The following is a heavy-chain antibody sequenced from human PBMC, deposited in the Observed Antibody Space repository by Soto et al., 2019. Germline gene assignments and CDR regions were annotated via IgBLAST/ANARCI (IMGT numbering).Heavy chain of an antibody. CDR3: AKSSYSYFFFDM. CDR2: ISYDGSNT. D-gene: IGHD6-13*01. Sequence: GGSLRLSCAASGFTFSSYGFHWVRQAPGKGLDWVAVISYDGSNTKYADSVKGRFTISRDNSKNMVNLQMNSLRPEDTALYYCAKSSYSYFFFDMWGQGTMVTVSS. J-gene: IGHJ3*02. V-gene: IGHV3-30*18. CDR1: GFTFSSYG.